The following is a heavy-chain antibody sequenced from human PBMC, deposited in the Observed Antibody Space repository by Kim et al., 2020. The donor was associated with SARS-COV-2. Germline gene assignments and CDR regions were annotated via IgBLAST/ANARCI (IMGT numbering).Heavy chain of an antibody. J-gene: IGHJ1*01. CDR3: AGATFCGDPFGYFQH. V-gene: IGHV4-34*01. D-gene: IGHD2-21*01. Sequence: PALRRRVTISVDTSKNQFALKLSSVTAADTAVYYCAGATFCGDPFGYFQHWGQGTLVAVSS.